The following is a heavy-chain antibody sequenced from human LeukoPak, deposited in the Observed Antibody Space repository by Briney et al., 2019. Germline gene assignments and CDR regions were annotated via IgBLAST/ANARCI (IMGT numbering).Heavy chain of an antibody. V-gene: IGHV1-2*04. Sequence: ASVKVSCKASGYTFTGYYMHWVRQAPGQGLEGMGWINPNSGGTNYAQKFQGWVTMTRDRSISTAYMELSRRRSDDTAVYYCARQYYDILTGYYNFDYWGQGTLVTVSS. D-gene: IGHD3-9*01. CDR3: ARQYYDILTGYYNFDY. CDR2: INPNSGGT. CDR1: GYTFTGYY. J-gene: IGHJ4*02.